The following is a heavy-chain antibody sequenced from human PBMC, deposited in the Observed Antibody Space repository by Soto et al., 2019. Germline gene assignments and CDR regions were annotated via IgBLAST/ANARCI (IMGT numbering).Heavy chain of an antibody. D-gene: IGHD3-22*01. J-gene: IGHJ3*02. CDR3: ARDYEFGFDI. Sequence: EVKLVESGGGLVQPGGSLRLSCEASAFTFGNHWMSWVRQAPGKGLEWVANIRTAGSEKYYVDSVKGRFTISRDNTKNSLYLQMSTLRPEDTAIYYCARDYEFGFDIWGQGTLVTVSS. CDR1: AFTFGNHW. CDR2: IRTAGSEK. V-gene: IGHV3-7*01.